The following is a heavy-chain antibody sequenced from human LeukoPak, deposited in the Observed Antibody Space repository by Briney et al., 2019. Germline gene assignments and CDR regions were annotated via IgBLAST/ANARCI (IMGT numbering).Heavy chain of an antibody. CDR3: AKQAYDSPRTDFDY. CDR1: GFTFSTYFW. J-gene: IGHJ4*02. CDR2: LRSDGGSS. Sequence: GGSLRLSCAASGFTFSTYFWMHWVRQAPGKGLVWVSRLRSDGGSSAYADSVKGRFTISRDNSKNTLHLQMNSLRAEDTAIYYCAKQAYDSPRTDFDYWGQGTLVTVSS. V-gene: IGHV3-74*01. D-gene: IGHD3-22*01.